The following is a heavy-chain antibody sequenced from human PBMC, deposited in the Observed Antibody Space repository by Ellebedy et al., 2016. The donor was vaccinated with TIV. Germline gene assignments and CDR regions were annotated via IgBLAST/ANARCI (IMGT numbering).Heavy chain of an antibody. CDR3: ANGLQRSIYGMDV. CDR1: GFTFDDYA. Sequence: PGGSLRLSCAASGFTFDDYAMHWVRQAPGKGLEWVSGISWNSDNIDYADSVKGRFTISRDNAKNSLYLQMNSLRAEDTAFYYCANGLQRSIYGMDVWGQGTTVTVSS. CDR2: ISWNSDNI. D-gene: IGHD2/OR15-2a*01. J-gene: IGHJ6*02. V-gene: IGHV3-9*01.